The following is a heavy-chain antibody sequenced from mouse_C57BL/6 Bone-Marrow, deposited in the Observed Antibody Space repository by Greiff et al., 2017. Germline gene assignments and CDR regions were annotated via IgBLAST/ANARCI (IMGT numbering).Heavy chain of an antibody. J-gene: IGHJ3*01. V-gene: IGHV5-17*01. CDR1: GFTFSDYG. CDR2: ISSGSSTI. Sequence: EVKLMESGGGLVKPGGSLKLSCAASGFTFSDYGMPWVRQAPEKGLEWVASISSGSSTIYYADTVKGRFTISRDNAKNTLFLQMTSLRSEDTAMYYCARGWAYYYGSSPWFAYWGQGDLGTGSA. CDR3: ARGWAYYYGSSPWFAY. D-gene: IGHD1-1*01.